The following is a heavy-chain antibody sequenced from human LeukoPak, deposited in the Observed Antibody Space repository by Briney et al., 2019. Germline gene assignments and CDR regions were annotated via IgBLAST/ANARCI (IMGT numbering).Heavy chain of an antibody. CDR2: TSSSDAGT. Sequence: GGSLGLSCTVSVFTVSINSMSWVRQAPGKGLEWVSATSSSDAGTYHADSVRGRFPISRDNSKNTLYLQMNSLRVEDAAVYYCARAPVTSCRGAYCYPFDYWGQGTLVTVSS. D-gene: IGHD2-21*01. CDR1: VFTVSINS. J-gene: IGHJ4*02. CDR3: ARAPVTSCRGAYCYPFDY. V-gene: IGHV3-23*01.